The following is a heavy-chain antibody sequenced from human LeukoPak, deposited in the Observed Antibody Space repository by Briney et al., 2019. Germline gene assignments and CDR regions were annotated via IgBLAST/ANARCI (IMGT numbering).Heavy chain of an antibody. V-gene: IGHV4-59*08. CDR1: GGSISGYY. D-gene: IGHD3-10*01. CDR2: IYSSGTT. J-gene: IGHJ5*02. CDR3: ARHYGP. Sequence: PSETLSLTCTVSGGSISGYYWSWIRQPPGKGLEWIGYIYSSGTTNYNPSLKSRVTISVDTSKNQFSLKLNSVTAADTAVYYCARHYGPWGQGTLVTVSS.